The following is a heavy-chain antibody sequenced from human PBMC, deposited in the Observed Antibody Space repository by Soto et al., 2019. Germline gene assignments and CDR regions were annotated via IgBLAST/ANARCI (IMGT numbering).Heavy chain of an antibody. CDR2: ISYDESNK. V-gene: IGHV3-30-3*01. CDR1: GFTFSSYA. CDR3: ARDGSLLLPESGCFDY. Sequence: QVQLVESGGGVVQPGRSLRLSCAASGFTFSSYAMHWVRQAPGKGLEWVAVISYDESNKYYADSVKGRFTISRDNSKNTLYLQMNSLRAEDTAVYYCARDGSLLLPESGCFDYWGQGTLVTVSS. J-gene: IGHJ4*02. D-gene: IGHD3-22*01.